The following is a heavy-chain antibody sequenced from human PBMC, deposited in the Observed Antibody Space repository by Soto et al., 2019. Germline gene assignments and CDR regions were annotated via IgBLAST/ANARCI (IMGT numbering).Heavy chain of an antibody. Sequence: SETLSLTCTVSGGSISSFYWNWIRQPPGKGLEWIGFISYSGTPNYNPSLKSRVTMSVDTSKNQFSLKLSSMTAADTAVYYSSRSSDASPLRPHFRGPGPLVPVSS. CDR1: GGSISSFY. J-gene: IGHJ4*02. CDR3: SRSSDASPLRPHF. D-gene: IGHD4-17*01. V-gene: IGHV4-59*01. CDR2: ISYSGTP.